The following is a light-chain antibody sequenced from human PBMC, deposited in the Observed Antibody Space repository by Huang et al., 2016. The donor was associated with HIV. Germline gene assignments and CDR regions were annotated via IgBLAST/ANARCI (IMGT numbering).Light chain of an antibody. J-gene: IGKJ4*01. V-gene: IGKV3-20*01. CDR1: QSGSGSY. CDR3: QQYGSSPTT. Sequence: EIVLTQSPGTLSLSPGERATLSCRASQSGSGSYLAWYQQKPGQAPRLLIYGASSRATGIPDRFSGSGSGTDFTLTISRLEPEDFAVYYCQQYGSSPTTFGGGTKVEIK. CDR2: GAS.